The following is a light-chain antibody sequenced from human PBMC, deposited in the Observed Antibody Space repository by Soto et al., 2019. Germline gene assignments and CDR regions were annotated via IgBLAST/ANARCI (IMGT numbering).Light chain of an antibody. J-gene: IGKJ1*01. V-gene: IGKV3-20*01. CDR2: GAS. Sequence: EIVMSQSPGTLSLSPGERATLSCRASQSVSSNYLAWYQQKPGQAPRLLIYGASSRATGIPDRFSGSGSGTDFTLTISRLEPEDFAVYYCQQYGSSPTWTFGQGTKVDI. CDR1: QSVSSNY. CDR3: QQYGSSPTWT.